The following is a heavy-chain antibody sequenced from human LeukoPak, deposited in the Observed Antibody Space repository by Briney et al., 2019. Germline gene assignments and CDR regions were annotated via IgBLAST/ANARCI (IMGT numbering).Heavy chain of an antibody. V-gene: IGHV4-34*01. CDR3: ARDHGSGIAGPVGY. CDR2: INHSGST. Sequence: RPSETLSLTCAVYGGSFSGYYWSWIRQPPGKGLEWIGEINHSGSTNYNPSLKSRVTISVDTSKNQFSLKLSSVTAADTAVYYCARDHGSGIAGPVGYWGQGTLVTVSS. D-gene: IGHD3-10*01. J-gene: IGHJ4*02. CDR1: GGSFSGYY.